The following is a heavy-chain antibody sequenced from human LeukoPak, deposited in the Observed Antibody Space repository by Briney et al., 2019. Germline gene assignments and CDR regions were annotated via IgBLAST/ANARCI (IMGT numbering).Heavy chain of an antibody. CDR1: GGTFSSYA. CDR2: IIPIFGTA. D-gene: IGHD3-22*01. CDR3: ARVDYYYDSSGYGAFDL. V-gene: IGHV1-69*05. J-gene: IGHJ2*01. Sequence: SVRVSCKASGGTFSSYAISWVRQAPGQGLEWMGGIIPIFGTANYAQKFQGRVTITTDESTSTAYMELSSLRSEDTAVYYCARVDYYYDSSGYGAFDLWGRGTLVTVSS.